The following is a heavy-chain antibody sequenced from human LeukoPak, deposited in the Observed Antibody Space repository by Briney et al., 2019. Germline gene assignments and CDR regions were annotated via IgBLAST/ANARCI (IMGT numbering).Heavy chain of an antibody. CDR1: AFSFSDYY. CDR2: INHSGST. D-gene: IGHD4-17*01. V-gene: IGHV4-34*01. Sequence: GSLRLSCAASAFSFSDYYMSWIRQAPGKGLEWIGEINHSGSTNYNPSLKSRDTISVDPSKNQFSLKLSSVTAADTAVYYCARGPNPYGDYAIEYFQHWGQGTLVTVSS. J-gene: IGHJ1*01. CDR3: ARGPNPYGDYAIEYFQH.